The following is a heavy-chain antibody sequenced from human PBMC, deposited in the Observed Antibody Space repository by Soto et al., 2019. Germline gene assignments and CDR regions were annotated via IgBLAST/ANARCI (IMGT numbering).Heavy chain of an antibody. J-gene: IGHJ4*02. CDR3: ARRLGYSFDY. Sequence: QLQLQESGPGLVKPSETMSLTCTVSGGSISRYYWGWIRRPPGKGLEWIGSIYYSGSTYYNPSLKSRVTISVDTSKNQFSLKLSSVTAADTAVYYWARRLGYSFDYRGQGTLVTVSS. CDR2: IYYSGST. V-gene: IGHV4-39*01. D-gene: IGHD7-27*01. CDR1: GGSISRYY.